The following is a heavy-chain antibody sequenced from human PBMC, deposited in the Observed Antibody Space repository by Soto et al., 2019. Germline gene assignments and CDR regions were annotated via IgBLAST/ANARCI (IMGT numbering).Heavy chain of an antibody. Sequence: WTWIRHHPGKGLEWIGYIYYSVSNSYTYQNPSLQSRVTISVDTSKNLFSLRLTSVTAADTATYYCARDKGPDTYGQTRIRDYSYAMDVWGQGTTVIVSS. J-gene: IGHJ6*02. D-gene: IGHD5-18*01. CDR2: IYYSVSN. CDR3: ARDKGPDTYGQTRIRDYSYAMDV. V-gene: IGHV4-31*02.